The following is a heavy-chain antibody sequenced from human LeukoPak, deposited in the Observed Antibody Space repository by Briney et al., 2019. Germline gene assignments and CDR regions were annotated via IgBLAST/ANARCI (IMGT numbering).Heavy chain of an antibody. J-gene: IGHJ4*02. V-gene: IGHV3-23*01. CDR1: GFTFSGYA. D-gene: IGHD2-2*01. CDR3: ATTSARSCTSTSCYSDY. Sequence: PGGSLRLSCAASGFTFSGYAMSWVRQAPGKGLEWVSAISGSGVSTYYADSVKGRFTIPRDNSKNTLYLQMNSLRAEDTAVYYCATTSARSCTSTSCYSDYWGQGTLVTVSS. CDR2: ISGSGVST.